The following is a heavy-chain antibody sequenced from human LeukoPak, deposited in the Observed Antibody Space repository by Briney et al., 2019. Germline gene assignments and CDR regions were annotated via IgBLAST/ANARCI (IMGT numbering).Heavy chain of an antibody. V-gene: IGHV3-23*01. CDR3: AKVPGDYYYMDV. CDR2: ISGSGGST. J-gene: IGHJ6*03. Sequence: GRSLRLSCAASGFTFSSYAMSWVRQVPGKGLEWVSVISGSGGSTYYADSVKGRFTISRDNSKNTLYLQINSLRAEDTAVYYCAKVPGDYYYMDVWGKGTTVTVSS. CDR1: GFTFSSYA.